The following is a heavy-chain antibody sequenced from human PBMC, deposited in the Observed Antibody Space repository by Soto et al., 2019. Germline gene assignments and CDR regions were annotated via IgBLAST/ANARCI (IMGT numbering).Heavy chain of an antibody. CDR1: GGSFSGYY. V-gene: IGHV4-34*01. CDR3: ARRRRSRLVIIRGGAQFDY. D-gene: IGHD3-9*01. CDR2: INHSGST. Sequence: QVQLQQWGAGLLKPSETLSLTCAVYGGSFSGYYWSWIRQPPGKGLEWIGEINHSGSTNYNPSLKRRVTISVDTSKNQFSLKLSSVTAADTAVYYCARRRRSRLVIIRGGAQFDYWGQGTLVTVSS. J-gene: IGHJ4*02.